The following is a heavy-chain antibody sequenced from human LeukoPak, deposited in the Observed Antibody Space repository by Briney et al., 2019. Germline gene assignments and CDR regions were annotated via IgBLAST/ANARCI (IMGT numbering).Heavy chain of an antibody. D-gene: IGHD6-13*01. CDR1: GFTFSSYA. CDR2: INHSGST. Sequence: PGGSLRLSCAASGFTFSSYAMSWVRQPPGKGLEWIGEINHSGSTNYNPSLKSRVTISVDTSKNQFSLKLSSVTAADTAVYYCASISVIGIAAAGNNYWGQGTLVTVSS. V-gene: IGHV4-34*01. J-gene: IGHJ4*02. CDR3: ASISVIGIAAAGNNY.